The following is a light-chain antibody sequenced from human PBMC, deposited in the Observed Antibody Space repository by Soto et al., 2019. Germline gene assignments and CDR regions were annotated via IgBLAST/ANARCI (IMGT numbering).Light chain of an antibody. CDR2: IND. CDR3: AAWDDSLTGVV. Sequence: QSVLTQPPSVSGTPGQSITISCSGSSSNIGSYTVNWYQQLPGAAPKLLIYINDQRPSGVPDRFSGSKSGTSASLAISGLQSEDEADYYCAAWDDSLTGVVFGGGTKLTVL. V-gene: IGLV1-44*01. J-gene: IGLJ2*01. CDR1: SSNIGSYT.